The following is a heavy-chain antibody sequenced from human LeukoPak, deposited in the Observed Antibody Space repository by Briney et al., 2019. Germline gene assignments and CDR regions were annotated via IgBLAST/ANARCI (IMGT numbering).Heavy chain of an antibody. J-gene: IGHJ6*02. Sequence: ASVKVSCKASGFTFTTYFMHWVRQAPGQGLEWMGKINPSGDTTTYAQKFQGRVTMTRDTSTSTAYMELRSLRSDDTAVYYCARMYCSRGSCYPLFYYYAMDVWGQGTTVTVSS. CDR1: GFTFTTYF. CDR2: INPSGDTT. D-gene: IGHD2-15*01. CDR3: ARMYCSRGSCYPLFYYYAMDV. V-gene: IGHV1-46*01.